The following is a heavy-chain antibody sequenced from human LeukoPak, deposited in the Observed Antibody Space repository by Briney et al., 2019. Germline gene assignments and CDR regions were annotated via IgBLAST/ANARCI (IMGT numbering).Heavy chain of an antibody. Sequence: GGSLRLSCAASGFTFSSYSMNWVRQAPGKGLEWVSSISSSSSYIYHADSVKGRFTISRDNAKNSLYLQMNSLRAEDTAVYYCARDPESGSTSSGGYWGQGTLVTVSS. CDR1: GFTFSSYS. CDR3: ARDPESGSTSSGGY. J-gene: IGHJ4*02. CDR2: ISSSSSYI. D-gene: IGHD2-2*01. V-gene: IGHV3-21*01.